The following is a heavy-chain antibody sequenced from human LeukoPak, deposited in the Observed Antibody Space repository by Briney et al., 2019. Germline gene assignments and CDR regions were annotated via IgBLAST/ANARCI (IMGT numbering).Heavy chain of an antibody. CDR1: GYTFTSYG. V-gene: IGHV1-18*01. CDR3: ARVLRYFDWHSGFDP. D-gene: IGHD3-9*01. J-gene: IGHJ5*02. Sequence: ASVTVSCKASGYTFTSYGISWVRQAPGQGLEWMGWISAYNGNTNYAQKLQGRVTMTTDTSTSTAYMELRSLRSDDTAVYYCARVLRYFDWHSGFDPWGQGTLVTVSS. CDR2: ISAYNGNT.